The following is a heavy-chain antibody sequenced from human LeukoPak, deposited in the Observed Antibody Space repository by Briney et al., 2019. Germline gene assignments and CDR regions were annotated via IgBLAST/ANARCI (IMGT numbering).Heavy chain of an antibody. CDR1: GGSISSYY. CDR2: IYYSGST. J-gene: IGHJ4*02. V-gene: IGHV4-59*01. Sequence: PSETLSLTCTVSGGSISSYYWSWIRQPPGKGLEWNGYIYYSGSTNYNPSLKSRVTISVDTSKNQFSLKLSSVTAADTAVYYCARDHGRGYSGYDLGYWGQGTLVTVSS. D-gene: IGHD5-12*01. CDR3: ARDHGRGYSGYDLGY.